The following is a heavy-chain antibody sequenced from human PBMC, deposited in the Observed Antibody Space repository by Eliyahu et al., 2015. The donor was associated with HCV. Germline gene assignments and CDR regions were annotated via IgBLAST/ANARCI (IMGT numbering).Heavy chain of an antibody. CDR2: ISTGSTTI. CDR3: VRDGSIRSGTYYFDY. D-gene: IGHD1-26*01. J-gene: IGHJ4*02. CDR1: GFSFSIYS. Sequence: EVQLVESGGGLVQPGGSLRLSXXASGFSFSIYSMNWVRQXPGKGLGWVSYISTGSTTIYYADSVKGRFTISRDDAKESLYLQMNSLRADDTAVYYCVRDGSIRSGTYYFDYWGQGTLVTVSS. V-gene: IGHV3-48*01.